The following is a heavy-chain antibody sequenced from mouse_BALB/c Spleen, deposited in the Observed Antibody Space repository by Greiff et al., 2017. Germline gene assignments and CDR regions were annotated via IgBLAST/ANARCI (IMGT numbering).Heavy chain of an antibody. CDR3: AVEYYRYDGAMDY. J-gene: IGHJ4*01. V-gene: IGHV5-17*02. D-gene: IGHD2-14*01. Sequence: EVLLVESGGGLVQPGGSRKLSCAASGFTFSSFGMHWVRQAPEKGLEWVAYISSGSSTIYYADTVKGRFTISRDNPKNTLFLQMTSLRSEDTAMYYCAVEYYRYDGAMDYWGQGASVTVAS. CDR1: GFTFSSFG. CDR2: ISSGSSTI.